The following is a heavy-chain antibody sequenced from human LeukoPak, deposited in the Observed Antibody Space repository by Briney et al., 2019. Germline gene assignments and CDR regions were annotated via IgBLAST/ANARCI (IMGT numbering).Heavy chain of an antibody. J-gene: IGHJ6*03. D-gene: IGHD3-10*01. CDR3: ATSMVRGVIPNHYYYYYYMDV. CDR2: IYYSGST. CDR1: GGSISSYY. Sequence: SETLSLTCTVSGGSISSYYWGWIRQPPGKGLEWIGYIYYSGSTNYNPSLKSRVTISVDTSKNQFSLKLSSVTAADTAVYYCATSMVRGVIPNHYYYYYYMDVWGKGTTVTISS. V-gene: IGHV4-59*01.